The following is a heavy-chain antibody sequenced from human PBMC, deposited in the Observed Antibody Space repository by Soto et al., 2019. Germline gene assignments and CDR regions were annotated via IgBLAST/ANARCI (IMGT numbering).Heavy chain of an antibody. V-gene: IGHV3-23*01. J-gene: IGHJ6*02. CDR3: AKDRAGRTAARYYYYYGMDV. Sequence: PGGSLRLSCAASGFSFSSYAMNWVRQAPGKGLEWVSAISVRGGSTYYADSVKGRSTISRDNSKNTLYLQMNSLRVEDTAVYYCAKDRAGRTAARYYYYYGMDVWGQGTTVTVSS. CDR1: GFSFSSYA. CDR2: ISVRGGST. D-gene: IGHD6-6*01.